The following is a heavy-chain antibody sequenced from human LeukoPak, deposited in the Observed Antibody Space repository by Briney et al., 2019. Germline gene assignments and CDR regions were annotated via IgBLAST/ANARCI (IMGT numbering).Heavy chain of an antibody. Sequence: SETLSLTCSVSGGSISSNYWNWIRQSPGKGLEWIGYIYYSGRTNYNPSLKSRITMLVDTSKNQFSLKLSSVTAADTAVYFCARGSNWFDPWGQGTLVTVSS. CDR2: IYYSGRT. V-gene: IGHV4-59*01. CDR1: GGSISSNY. CDR3: ARGSNWFDP. J-gene: IGHJ5*02.